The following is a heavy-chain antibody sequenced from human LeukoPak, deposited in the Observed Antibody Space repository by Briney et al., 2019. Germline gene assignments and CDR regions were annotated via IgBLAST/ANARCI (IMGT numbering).Heavy chain of an antibody. D-gene: IGHD2-2*01. CDR1: GGSISSYY. J-gene: IGHJ6*02. CDR2: IYYSGST. CDR3: ARQRTDYYGLDV. V-gene: IGHV4-59*08. Sequence: SETLSFTCTVSGGSISSYYWNWIRQPPGKGLEWIGYIYYSGSTTYNPSLKSRVTISVDTSKNQFSLKLSSVTAADTAVYYCARQRTDYYGLDVWGQGTTVTVSS.